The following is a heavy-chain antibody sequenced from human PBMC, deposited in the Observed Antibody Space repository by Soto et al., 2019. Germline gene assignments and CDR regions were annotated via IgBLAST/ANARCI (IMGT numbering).Heavy chain of an antibody. D-gene: IGHD4-17*01. CDR2: ISYDGSNK. CDR1: GFTFSSYG. V-gene: IGHV3-30*18. CDR3: AKSDSDYAETNTDY. Sequence: GGSLRLSCAASGFTFSSYGMHWVRQAPGKGLEWVAVISYDGSNKYYADSVKGRFTISRDNSKNTLYLQMNSLRAEDTAVYYWAKSDSDYAETNTDYWGQGTLVTVSS. J-gene: IGHJ4*02.